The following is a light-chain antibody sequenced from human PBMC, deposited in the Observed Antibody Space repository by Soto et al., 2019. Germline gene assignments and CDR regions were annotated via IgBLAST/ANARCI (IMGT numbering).Light chain of an antibody. CDR2: DVS. J-gene: IGLJ1*01. Sequence: QSALTQPASVSGSPGQSITISCTGTSSDVGGYNYVSWYQQHPGKAPKLMIYDVSNRLSGVSNRFSGSKSGNTASLTISGLQAEDEADYYCSPYTSSSTRVFGTGTKVTVL. V-gene: IGLV2-14*01. CDR1: SSDVGGYNY. CDR3: SPYTSSSTRV.